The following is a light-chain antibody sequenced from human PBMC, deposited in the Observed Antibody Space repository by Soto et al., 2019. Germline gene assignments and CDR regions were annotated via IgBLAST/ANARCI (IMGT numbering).Light chain of an antibody. V-gene: IGKV3-15*01. Sequence: TQSPGTLSLSPGKRATLSCRASRSVGTLLAWYQQKPGQAPRLLIYGASSRATGVPARFSGSGSGTEFTLTISNLQSGDFAVYYCQQYNDWPLTFGGGTKVDIK. CDR2: GAS. CDR1: RSVGTL. CDR3: QQYNDWPLT. J-gene: IGKJ4*01.